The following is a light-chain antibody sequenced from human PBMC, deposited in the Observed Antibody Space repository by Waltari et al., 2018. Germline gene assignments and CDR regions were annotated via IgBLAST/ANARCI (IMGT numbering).Light chain of an antibody. CDR3: HQYTYSPA. CDR2: GAS. Sequence: EIVLTQSPGTLSLSPGERATLSCSPIQIVNNDYLAWYQQKPGQGPILLIYGASNRATGIPARFSGSGSGTDFTLIISRLEPEDFAVYYCHQYTYSPAFGLGTKLEIK. V-gene: IGKV3-20*01. J-gene: IGKJ1*01. CDR1: QIVNNDY.